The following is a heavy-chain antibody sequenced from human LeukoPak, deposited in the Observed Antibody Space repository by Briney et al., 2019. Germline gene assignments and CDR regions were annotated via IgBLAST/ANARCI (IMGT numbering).Heavy chain of an antibody. V-gene: IGHV4-59*11. CDR3: ARDNGGEGYDY. CDR2: IYYSGST. J-gene: IGHJ4*02. D-gene: IGHD2-8*01. Sequence: SETLSLTCTVSGGSISSHYWSWIRQPPGKGLEWIGYIYYSGSTNYNPSLKSRVTISVDTSKNQFSLKLSSVTAADTAVYYCARDNGGEGYDYWGQGTLVTVSS. CDR1: GGSISSHY.